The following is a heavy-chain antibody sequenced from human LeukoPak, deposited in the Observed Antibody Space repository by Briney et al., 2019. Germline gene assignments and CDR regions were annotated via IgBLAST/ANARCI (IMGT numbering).Heavy chain of an antibody. CDR3: AKGPKSDYFDY. Sequence: GGSLRLSCVASGFTFTTYSMNWVRQAPGKGLEWVSAISGSGGNTYYADSVKGRFTISRDNSKNTLYLQMNSLRAEDTAVYYCAKGPKSDYFDYWGQGTLVTVSS. V-gene: IGHV3-23*01. J-gene: IGHJ4*02. CDR2: ISGSGGNT. CDR1: GFTFTTYS.